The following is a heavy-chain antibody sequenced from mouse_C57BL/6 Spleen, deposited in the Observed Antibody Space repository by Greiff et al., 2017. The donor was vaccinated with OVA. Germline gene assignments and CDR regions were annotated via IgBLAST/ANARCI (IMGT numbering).Heavy chain of an antibody. J-gene: IGHJ4*01. V-gene: IGHV1-52*01. CDR1: GYTFTSYW. CDR2: IDPSDSDT. Sequence: QVQLQQPGAELVRPGSSVKLSCKASGYTFTSYWMHWVKQRPIQGLEWIGNIDPSDSDTHYNQKFKDKATLTVDKSSSTAYMQLSSLTSEDSAVYYCGYYSNPYGMDYWGQGTSVTVSS. D-gene: IGHD2-5*01. CDR3: GYYSNPYGMDY.